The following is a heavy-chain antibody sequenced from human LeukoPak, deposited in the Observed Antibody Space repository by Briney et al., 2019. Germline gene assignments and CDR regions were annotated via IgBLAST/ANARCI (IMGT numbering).Heavy chain of an antibody. CDR2: INHSGST. D-gene: IGHD2-15*01. V-gene: IGHV4-34*01. J-gene: IGHJ4*02. CDR3: ARAGYCSGGSCYPY. Sequence: PSETLSLTCAVYGGSFSGYYWSWIRQPPGKGLEWIGEINHSGSTNYNPSLKSRVTISVDTSKNQFSLKLSSVTAADTAVYYCARAGYCSGGSCYPYWGQGTLVTVSS. CDR1: GGSFSGYY.